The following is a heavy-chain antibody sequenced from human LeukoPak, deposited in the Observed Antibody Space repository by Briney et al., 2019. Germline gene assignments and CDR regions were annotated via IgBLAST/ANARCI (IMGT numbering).Heavy chain of an antibody. Sequence: PSETLSLTCTVSGGSISSGGYYWSWIRQHPEKGLEWIGYIYYSGTAHYNPSLKSRVTISLDTSKNQFSLKLSSVTAADTAVYYCVRGSVGATKGGDYWGQGILVTVSS. CDR3: VRGSVGATKGGDY. J-gene: IGHJ4*02. CDR2: IYYSGTA. CDR1: GGSISSGGYY. D-gene: IGHD1-26*01. V-gene: IGHV4-31*03.